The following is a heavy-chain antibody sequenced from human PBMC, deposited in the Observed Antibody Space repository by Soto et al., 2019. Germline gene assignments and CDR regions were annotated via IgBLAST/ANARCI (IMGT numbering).Heavy chain of an antibody. V-gene: IGHV3-30*18. CDR1: GFTFSSYG. J-gene: IGHJ6*02. CDR3: AKERFLVVSAAHYYYYGMDV. D-gene: IGHD2-2*01. Sequence: GGSLRLSCAASGFTFSSYGMHWVRQAPGKGLEWVAVISYDGSNKYYADSVKGRFTISRDNSKNTLYLQMNSLRAEDTAVYYCAKERFLVVSAAHYYYYGMDVWGQGTTVTVSS. CDR2: ISYDGSNK.